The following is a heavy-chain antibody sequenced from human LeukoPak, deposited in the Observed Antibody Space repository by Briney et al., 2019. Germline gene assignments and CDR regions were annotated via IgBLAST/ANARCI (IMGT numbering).Heavy chain of an antibody. CDR2: INHSGST. CDR1: GGSFSGYS. CDR3: ASATNSTIFDY. Sequence: PSETLSLTCAVYGGSFSGYSWSWNRQPPGKGLEWIGEINHSGSTNYNPSLKSRVTISVDTSKNQFSLKLSSVTAADMAVCYCASATNSTIFDYWGQGTLVTVSS. J-gene: IGHJ4*02. D-gene: IGHD5-24*01. V-gene: IGHV4-34*01.